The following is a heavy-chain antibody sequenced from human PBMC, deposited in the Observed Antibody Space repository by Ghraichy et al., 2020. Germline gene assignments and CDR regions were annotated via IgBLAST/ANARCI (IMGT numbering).Heavy chain of an antibody. V-gene: IGHV3-23*01. Sequence: GGSLRLSCAASGFTFSSYAMSWVRQAPGKGLEWVSAISGSGGSTYYADSVKGRFTISRDNSKNTLYLQMNSLRAEDTAVYYCAKELWTAAMVRRSGDAFDIWGQGTMVTVSS. J-gene: IGHJ3*02. CDR1: GFTFSSYA. CDR2: ISGSGGST. D-gene: IGHD5-18*01. CDR3: AKELWTAAMVRRSGDAFDI.